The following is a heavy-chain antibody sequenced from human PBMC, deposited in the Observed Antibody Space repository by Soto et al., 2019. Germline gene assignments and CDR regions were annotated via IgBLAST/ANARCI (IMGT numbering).Heavy chain of an antibody. Sequence: EVQLLESGGDLVQPGGSLRLSCIASGFTFTKYGMTWVRQAPGKGLEWVSAISATGSNTNYTDSVKGRFTISRDNSKNTVSLQMNSLRAEDTALYYCARRDYYFYMDVWGKGTTVTVSS. J-gene: IGHJ6*03. CDR2: ISATGSNT. V-gene: IGHV3-23*01. CDR1: GFTFTKYG. CDR3: ARRDYYFYMDV.